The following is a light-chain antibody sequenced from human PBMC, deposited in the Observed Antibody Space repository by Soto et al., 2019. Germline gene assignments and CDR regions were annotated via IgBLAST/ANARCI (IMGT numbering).Light chain of an antibody. Sequence: EIVLTQSPATLSLSPGEIATLSCRASQSVSSYLALYQQKPGQAPRLLIYDASNRATGIPARFSGSGSGTDFTLTISSLEPEDFAVYYCQAAGITFGQGTRLEIK. V-gene: IGKV3-11*01. CDR2: DAS. CDR3: QAAGIT. CDR1: QSVSSY. J-gene: IGKJ5*01.